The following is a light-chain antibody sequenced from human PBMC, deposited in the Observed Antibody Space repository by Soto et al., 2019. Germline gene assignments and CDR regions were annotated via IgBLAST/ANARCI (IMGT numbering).Light chain of an antibody. Sequence: EIVLPQSPATLSLSPGEKATLSCRASQSVSNCLGWYQQTPGQAPRLLIYDASRRAPGIPARFSGSGSGTDFTLTISSLEPEDFAGYYCQQYSNWPPITFGQGTRLEIK. CDR1: QSVSNC. V-gene: IGKV3-11*01. CDR3: QQYSNWPPIT. J-gene: IGKJ5*01. CDR2: DAS.